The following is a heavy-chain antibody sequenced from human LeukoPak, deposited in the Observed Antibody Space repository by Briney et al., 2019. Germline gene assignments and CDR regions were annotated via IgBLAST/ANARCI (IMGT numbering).Heavy chain of an antibody. V-gene: IGHV4-39*02. CDR2: IYYTGSA. J-gene: IGHJ4*02. CDR1: GGSICSSSYY. CDR3: AREVAAASEN. D-gene: IGHD2-2*01. Sequence: PSETLSLTCTVSGGSICSSSYYWGWIRQPPGKGLEWIGTIYYTGSAYYNPSLKSRVTISVDTSKNQFSLNLNSVTAADTAIYYCAREVAAASENWGQGTLVTVSS.